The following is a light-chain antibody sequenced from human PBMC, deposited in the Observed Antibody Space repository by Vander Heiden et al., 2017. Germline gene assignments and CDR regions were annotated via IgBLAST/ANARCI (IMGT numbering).Light chain of an antibody. CDR1: QTFSSW. Sequence: DIQMTQSPSTLSAFVGDRVTITCRASQTFSSWLAWYQQKPGKAPKLLIYDVSSLESGVPSRFSGSGSGTDFTLTISSLQPDDFAAYYCQQYNSYSFGPGTRLDIK. CDR3: QQYNSYS. CDR2: DVS. J-gene: IGKJ5*01. V-gene: IGKV1-5*01.